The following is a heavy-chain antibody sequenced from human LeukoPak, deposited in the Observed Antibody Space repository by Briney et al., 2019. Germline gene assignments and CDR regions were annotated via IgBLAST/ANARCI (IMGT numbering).Heavy chain of an antibody. D-gene: IGHD6-19*01. V-gene: IGHV1-2*02. CDR3: ARDGQWLVSNLLGPLYFDY. J-gene: IGHJ4*02. Sequence: ASVKVSCKASGYTFTGYYMHWVRQAPGQGLEWMGWIDPNSGGTNYAQKLQGRVTMTTDTSTSTAYMELRSLRSDDTAVYYCARDGQWLVSNLLGPLYFDYWGQGTLVTVSS. CDR2: IDPNSGGT. CDR1: GYTFTGYY.